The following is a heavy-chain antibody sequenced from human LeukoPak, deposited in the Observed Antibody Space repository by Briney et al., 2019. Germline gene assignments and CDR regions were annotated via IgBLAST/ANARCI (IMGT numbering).Heavy chain of an antibody. CDR3: ARGRTAMVSDAFDI. V-gene: IGHV3-30*03. J-gene: IGHJ3*02. CDR2: ISYDGSNK. D-gene: IGHD5-18*01. Sequence: GGSLRLSCAASGFTFSSYGMHWVRQAPGKGLEWVAVISYDGSNKYYADSVKGRFTISRDNSKNTLYLQMNSLRAEDTAVYYCARGRTAMVSDAFDIWGQGTMVTVSS. CDR1: GFTFSSYG.